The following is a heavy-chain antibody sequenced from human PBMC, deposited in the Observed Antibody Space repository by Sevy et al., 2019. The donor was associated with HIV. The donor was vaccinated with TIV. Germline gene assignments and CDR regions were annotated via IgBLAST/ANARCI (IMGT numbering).Heavy chain of an antibody. J-gene: IGHJ4*02. CDR3: AREAAHDSSGYYQKAPDY. CDR1: GFTVSSNY. Sequence: GGSLRLSCAASGFTVSSNYMSWVSQAPGKGLEWVSVIYSGGSTYYADSVKGRFTISRDNSKNTLYLQMNSLRAEDTAVYYCAREAAHDSSGYYQKAPDYWGQGTLVTVSS. D-gene: IGHD3-22*01. V-gene: IGHV3-53*01. CDR2: IYSGGST.